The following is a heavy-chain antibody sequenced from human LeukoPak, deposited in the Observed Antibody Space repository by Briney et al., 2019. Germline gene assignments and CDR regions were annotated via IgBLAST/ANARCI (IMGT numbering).Heavy chain of an antibody. V-gene: IGHV4-4*07. CDR3: ARDSRYYDCWSGYLDY. J-gene: IGHJ4*02. D-gene: IGHD3-3*01. CDR2: MSTSGKT. Sequence: PSETLSLTCSVSGGFISNYYWSWIRRPAGKGLEWIGRMSTSGKTNYNPSLKSRATMSVDTSNNQFFLNLSSVTAADTAVYYCARDSRYYDCWSGYLDYWGQGTLVTVSS. CDR1: GGFISNYY.